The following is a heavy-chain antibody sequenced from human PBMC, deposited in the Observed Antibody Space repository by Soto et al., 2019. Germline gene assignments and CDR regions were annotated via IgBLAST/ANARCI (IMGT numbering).Heavy chain of an antibody. Sequence: SETLSLTCAVSGGSISSGGYSWSWIRQPPGKGLEWIGYIYHSGSTNYNPSLKSRVTILVDTSKSQFSLKLSSVTAADTAVYYCATVGQQLVRGNAFDIWGQGTMVTVSS. CDR3: ATVGQQLVRGNAFDI. CDR2: IYHSGST. CDR1: GGSISSGGYS. J-gene: IGHJ3*02. V-gene: IGHV4-30-2*02. D-gene: IGHD6-6*01.